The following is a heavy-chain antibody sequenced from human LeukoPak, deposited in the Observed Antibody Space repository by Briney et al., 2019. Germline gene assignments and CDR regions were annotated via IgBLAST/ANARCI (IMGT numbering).Heavy chain of an antibody. CDR1: GYSFPSYW. CDR3: ARHSHCTSVCYGDAYYYYGMDV. V-gene: IGHV5-51*01. CDR2: FYPGDSDT. Sequence: GESLKISWKGSGYSFPSYWIGWVRQMPGKGLGGMGIFYPGDSDTRFSTSFQGQVTISADKSISTAYLQWSSLKASDTAMYYCARHSHCTSVCYGDAYYYYGMDVWGQGTTATVSS. J-gene: IGHJ6*02. D-gene: IGHD2-8*01.